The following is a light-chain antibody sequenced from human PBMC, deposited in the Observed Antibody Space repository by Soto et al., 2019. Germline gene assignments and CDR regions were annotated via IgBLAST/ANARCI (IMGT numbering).Light chain of an antibody. CDR2: GNS. Sequence: QSVLTQPPSVSGAPGQRVTISCTGSSSNIGAGYDVHWYQQLPGTAPKLLIHGNSNRPSGVPDRFSGSKSGTSASLAITGLQAEDEADYYCQSYDSSVSNVVFGGGTKLTVL. V-gene: IGLV1-40*01. CDR3: QSYDSSVSNVV. J-gene: IGLJ2*01. CDR1: SSNIGAGYD.